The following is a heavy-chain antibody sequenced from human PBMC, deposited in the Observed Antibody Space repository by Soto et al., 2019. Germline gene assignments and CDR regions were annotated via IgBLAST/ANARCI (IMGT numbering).Heavy chain of an antibody. V-gene: IGHV4-61*01. D-gene: IGHD2-15*01. J-gene: IGHJ6*02. CDR3: AREKTPMSPHYLYYGMDV. Sequence: SETLSLTCQVSGGSVSSRNYYWSWIRQPPGKGLEWIGYAYSGGDTIYSPSLKGRVTISVDTTDNQFSLKLSSVTAADTAVYYCAREKTPMSPHYLYYGMDVWGQGTTVTVSS. CDR2: AYSGGDT. CDR1: GGSVSSRNYY.